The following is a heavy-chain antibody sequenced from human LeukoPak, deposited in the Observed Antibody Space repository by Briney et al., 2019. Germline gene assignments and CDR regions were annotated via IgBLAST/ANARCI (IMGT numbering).Heavy chain of an antibody. Sequence: SETLSLTCTVSDGSISSRNYYWGWVRQPPGKGLEWIGSSYYSGSTYYNPSLKGRVTISVDTSKHQLSLKLNSVTAADTAVYYCARHQGILRVGWLIPTYIDYWGQGTLVTVSS. CDR3: ARHQGILRVGWLIPTYIDY. CDR1: DGSISSRNYY. J-gene: IGHJ4*02. CDR2: SYYSGST. V-gene: IGHV4-39*01. D-gene: IGHD6-19*01.